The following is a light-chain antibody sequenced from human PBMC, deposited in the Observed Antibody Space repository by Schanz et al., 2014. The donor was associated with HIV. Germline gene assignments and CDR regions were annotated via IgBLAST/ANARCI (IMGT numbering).Light chain of an antibody. CDR2: AAS. CDR3: QQCVTYPYT. V-gene: IGKV1-17*03. Sequence: DIQMTQSPSAMSASVGDTVTITCRASQGISNYLAWFQQKPGKVPQRLIFAASSLDAGVPSRFSGSGSGTEFTLTIISLQPDDFATYYCQQCVTYPYTFGQGTKLDIK. J-gene: IGKJ2*01. CDR1: QGISNY.